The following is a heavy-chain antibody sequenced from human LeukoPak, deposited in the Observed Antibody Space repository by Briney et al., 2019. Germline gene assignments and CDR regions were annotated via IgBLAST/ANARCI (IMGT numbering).Heavy chain of an antibody. D-gene: IGHD6-13*01. CDR2: MNSDGSTT. J-gene: IGHJ4*02. CDR3: AKPEDAAGPYFDY. Sequence: PGGSLRLSCAASGFTFSSSWMHWVRQAPGEGLVWVSRMNSDGSTTNYADSVKGRFTISRDNSKNTLYLQMNSLRAEDTAVYYCAKPEDAAGPYFDYWGQGTLVTVSS. V-gene: IGHV3-74*01. CDR1: GFTFSSSW.